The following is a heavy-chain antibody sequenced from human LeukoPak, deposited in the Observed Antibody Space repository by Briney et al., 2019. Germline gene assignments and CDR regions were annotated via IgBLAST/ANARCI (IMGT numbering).Heavy chain of an antibody. D-gene: IGHD3-9*01. CDR1: GYTFTSHA. CDR2: INTNTGNP. J-gene: IGHJ4*02. CDR3: ASLKKDFDWLFYFDY. Sequence: GASVKVSCKASGYTFTSHAMNWVRQAPGQGLEWMGWINTNTGNPTYAQGFTGRFVFSLDTSVSTAYLQISSLKAEDTAVYYCASLKKDFDWLFYFDYWGQGTLVTVSS. V-gene: IGHV7-4-1*02.